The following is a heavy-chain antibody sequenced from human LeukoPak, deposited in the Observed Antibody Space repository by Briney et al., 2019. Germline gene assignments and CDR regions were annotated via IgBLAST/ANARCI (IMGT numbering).Heavy chain of an antibody. CDR1: GYTFTGYY. J-gene: IGHJ5*02. CDR3: VRGSDYGDPQFIDP. V-gene: IGHV1-2*02. D-gene: IGHD4-17*01. Sequence: ASVKVSCKASGYTFTGYYMHWVRQAPGQGLEWMGWINPNSGGTNYAQKFQGRVTMTRDTSISTAYMELSRLRSDDTAVYYCVRGSDYGDPQFIDPWGQGTLVTVSS. CDR2: INPNSGGT.